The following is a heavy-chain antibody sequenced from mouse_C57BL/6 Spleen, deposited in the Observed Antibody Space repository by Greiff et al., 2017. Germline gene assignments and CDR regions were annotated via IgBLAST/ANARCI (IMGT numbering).Heavy chain of an antibody. CDR3: ASPHYYGSSHWYFDV. CDR1: GYTFPTSG. Sequence: VQLHQPGAGLVLPGLSVKLSCKPSGYTFPTSGMHGGKQGPGQALGWIGEMDPSDSYTNYNQKFKGKSTLTVDKSSSTAYMQLSSLTSEDSAVYYCASPHYYGSSHWYFDVWGTGTTVTVSS. D-gene: IGHD1-1*01. CDR2: MDPSDSYT. J-gene: IGHJ1*03. V-gene: IGHV1-69*01.